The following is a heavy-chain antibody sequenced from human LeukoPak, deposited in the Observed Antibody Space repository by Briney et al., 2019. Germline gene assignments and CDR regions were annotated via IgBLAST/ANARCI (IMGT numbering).Heavy chain of an antibody. CDR1: GYSISSGYY. D-gene: IGHD3-22*01. V-gene: IGHV4-38-2*01. CDR3: AGRRGYYYNWFDP. CDR2: IYHSGST. Sequence: PSETLSLTCAVSGYSISSGYYWGWIRQPPGKGLEWIGSIYHSGSTYYNPSLKSRVTISVDTSKNQFSLKLSSVTAADTAVYYCAGRRGYYYNWFDPWGQGTLVTVSS. J-gene: IGHJ5*02.